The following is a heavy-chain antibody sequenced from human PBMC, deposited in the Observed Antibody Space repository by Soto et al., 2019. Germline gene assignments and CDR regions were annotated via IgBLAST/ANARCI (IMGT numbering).Heavy chain of an antibody. CDR2: ISAYNGNT. V-gene: IGHV1-18*01. J-gene: IGHJ4*02. Sequence: QVQLVQSGAEVKKPGTSVKVSCKASGYTFTIYHITWLRQAPGQVLEWMGWISAYNGNTNYAQKPQGRVTMTTDTSTCTAYMELRSLRSHDTAVYSCARDSPPPREWGQGTLVTVSS. CDR1: GYTFTIYH. CDR3: ARDSPPPRE.